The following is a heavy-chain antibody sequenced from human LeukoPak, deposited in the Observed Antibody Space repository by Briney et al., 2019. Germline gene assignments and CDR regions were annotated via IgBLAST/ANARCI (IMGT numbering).Heavy chain of an antibody. D-gene: IGHD6-13*01. J-gene: IGHJ1*01. CDR1: GGSFSGYY. CDR3: ARNPGIAARGCFQH. Sequence: SETLSLTCAVYGGSFSGYYWSWIRQPPGKGLEWSGEINHSGSTNYNPSLKSRVTISVDTSKNQFSLKLSSVTAADTAVYYCARNPGIAARGCFQHWGQGTLVTVSS. CDR2: INHSGST. V-gene: IGHV4-34*01.